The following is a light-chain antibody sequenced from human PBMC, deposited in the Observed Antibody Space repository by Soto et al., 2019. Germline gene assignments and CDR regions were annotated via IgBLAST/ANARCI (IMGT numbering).Light chain of an antibody. J-gene: IGLJ3*02. CDR1: SSNIGSNT. Sequence: QSVLTQPPSVSAAPGQKVTISCSGSSSNIGSNTVNWYQQLPGTAPKLLIYSNNQRPSGVPDRFSGSKSGTSASLAISGLQSEDEADYFCAAWDDSLNGLFGGGTKLTVL. CDR3: AAWDDSLNGL. V-gene: IGLV1-44*01. CDR2: SNN.